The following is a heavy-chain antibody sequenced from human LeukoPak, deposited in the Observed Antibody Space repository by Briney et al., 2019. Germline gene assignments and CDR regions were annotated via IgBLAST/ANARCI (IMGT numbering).Heavy chain of an antibody. V-gene: IGHV4-59*01. CDR3: ARNDDYGDYFDY. CDR1: GGSFSGYY. D-gene: IGHD4-17*01. J-gene: IGHJ4*02. CDR2: IYYSGST. Sequence: SETLSLTCAVYGGSFSGYYWSWIRQPPGKGLEWIGYIYYSGSTNYNPSLKSRVTISVDTSKNQFSLKLSSVTAADTAVYYCARNDDYGDYFDYWGQGTLVTVSS.